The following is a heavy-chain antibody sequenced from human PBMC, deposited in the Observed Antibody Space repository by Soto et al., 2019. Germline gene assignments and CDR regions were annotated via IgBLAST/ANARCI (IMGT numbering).Heavy chain of an antibody. CDR1: GGSISSSSYY. V-gene: IGHV4-39*01. Sequence: SETLSLTCTVSGGSISSSSYYWGWIRQPPGKGLEWIGSIYYSGSTYYNPSLKSRVTISVDTSKNQFSLKLSSVTAADTAVYYCARLPFLRFSSYGMDVWGQGTTVTVSS. D-gene: IGHD3-3*01. CDR3: ARLPFLRFSSYGMDV. J-gene: IGHJ6*02. CDR2: IYYSGST.